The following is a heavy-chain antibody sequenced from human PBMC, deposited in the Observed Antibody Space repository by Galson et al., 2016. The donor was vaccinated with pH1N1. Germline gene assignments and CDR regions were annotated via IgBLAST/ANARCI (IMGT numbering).Heavy chain of an antibody. Sequence: LRLSCAASGFTFSSWHMDWVRQAPGEGLEWISFITHTSATIYYADSVKGRFTVSRDNAKNSLYLQMNSLRAEDTAVYYCARPGNYDGDRRGAFDLWGQGTMVTVSP. D-gene: IGHD4-23*01. V-gene: IGHV3-48*04. CDR2: ITHTSATI. CDR1: GFTFSSWH. CDR3: ARPGNYDGDRRGAFDL. J-gene: IGHJ3*01.